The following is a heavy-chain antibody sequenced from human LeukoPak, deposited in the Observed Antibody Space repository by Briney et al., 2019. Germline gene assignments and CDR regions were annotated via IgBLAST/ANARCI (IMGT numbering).Heavy chain of an antibody. Sequence: PSQTLSLTSSVPAGSISSGSYYWSWLRQPPWKGLEWIGRIYTSGSTNYSPSLKSRVTISVDTSKDQFSLKLSSVTAADTAVYYCARCPSGGSYVAEDAFDIWAKGQWPPSLQ. V-gene: IGHV4-61*02. J-gene: IGHJ3*02. CDR3: ARCPSGGSYVAEDAFDI. CDR2: IYTSGST. D-gene: IGHD1-26*01. CDR1: AGSISSGSYY.